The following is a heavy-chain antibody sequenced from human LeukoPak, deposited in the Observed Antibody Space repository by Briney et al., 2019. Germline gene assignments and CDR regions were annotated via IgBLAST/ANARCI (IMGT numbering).Heavy chain of an antibody. Sequence: GGSLRLSCAASGFTFSTYGMSWVRQAPGKGLEWVSAVSSTGGTTYYADSVKGRFTISRDNSKNTLFLQINSLRAEDTAIYYCAKNGDRGAYCSGGSCYPYYYYYMDVWGKGTTVTISS. CDR1: GFTFSTYG. D-gene: IGHD2-15*01. V-gene: IGHV3-23*01. CDR3: AKNGDRGAYCSGGSCYPYYYYYMDV. J-gene: IGHJ6*03. CDR2: VSSTGGTT.